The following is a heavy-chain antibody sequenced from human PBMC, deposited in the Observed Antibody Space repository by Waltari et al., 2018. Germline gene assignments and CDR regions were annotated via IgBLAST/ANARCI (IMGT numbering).Heavy chain of an antibody. V-gene: IGHV3-21*01. CDR2: ISSSSSYI. Sequence: EVQLVESGGGLVKPGGSLRLSCAASGFTFSSYSMNWVRQAPGKGLEWVSSISSSSSYIYYADSGKGRFTISRDNAKNSLYLQMNSLRAEDTAVYYCASHSSSWVPNWGQGTLVTVSS. J-gene: IGHJ4*02. CDR1: GFTFSSYS. D-gene: IGHD6-13*01. CDR3: ASHSSSWVPN.